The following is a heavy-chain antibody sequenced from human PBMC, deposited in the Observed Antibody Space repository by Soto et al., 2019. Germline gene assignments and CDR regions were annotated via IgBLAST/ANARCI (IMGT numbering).Heavy chain of an antibody. CDR1: GYSFTSYW. J-gene: IGHJ5*02. D-gene: IGHD3-3*01. CDR2: IYPGDSDT. V-gene: IGHV5-51*01. Sequence: GESLKISCKGSGYSFTSYWIVWVRQMPGKGLEWMGIIYPGDSDTRYSPSFQGQVTISADKSISTAYLQWSSLKASDTAMYYCARQTTIFGVVITENWFDPWGQGTLVTVSS. CDR3: ARQTTIFGVVITENWFDP.